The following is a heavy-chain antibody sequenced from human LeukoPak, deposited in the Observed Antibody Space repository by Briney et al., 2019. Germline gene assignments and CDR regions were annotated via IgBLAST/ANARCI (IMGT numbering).Heavy chain of an antibody. J-gene: IGHJ6*03. CDR3: ARALWIQLHNMDV. D-gene: IGHD5-18*01. CDR1: GFTFSSYW. V-gene: IGHV3-74*01. CDR2: INSDGSST. Sequence: PGGSLRLSCAASGFTFSSYWMHWVRQAPGKGPVWVSRINSDGSSTSYADSVKGRFTISRDNAKNSLYLQMNSLRAEDTAVYYCARALWIQLHNMDVWGKGTTVTVSS.